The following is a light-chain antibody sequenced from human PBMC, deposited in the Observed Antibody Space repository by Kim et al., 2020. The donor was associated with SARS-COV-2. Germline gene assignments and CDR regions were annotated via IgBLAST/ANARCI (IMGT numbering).Light chain of an antibody. Sequence: VALGQTVRITCQGDSLRSYYASWYQQKPGQAPVLVIYGKNNRPPGIPDRFSGSSSGNTASLTITGAQAEDEADYYCNSRDSSGNQVFGGGTQLTVL. CDR3: NSRDSSGNQV. J-gene: IGLJ3*02. CDR2: GKN. CDR1: SLRSYY. V-gene: IGLV3-19*01.